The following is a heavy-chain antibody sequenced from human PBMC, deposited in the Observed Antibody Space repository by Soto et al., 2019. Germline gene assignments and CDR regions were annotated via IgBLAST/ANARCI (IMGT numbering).Heavy chain of an antibody. V-gene: IGHV1-46*01. CDR1: GYTFTSYY. Sequence: ASVKVSCKASGYTFTSYYMHWVRQAPGQGLEWMGIINPSGGSTSYAQKFQGRVTMTRDTSTSTVYMELSSLRSEDTAVYYCARDSGGAARPSYLDPWGQGTLVTVSS. CDR2: INPSGGST. CDR3: ARDSGGAARPSYLDP. D-gene: IGHD6-6*01. J-gene: IGHJ5*02.